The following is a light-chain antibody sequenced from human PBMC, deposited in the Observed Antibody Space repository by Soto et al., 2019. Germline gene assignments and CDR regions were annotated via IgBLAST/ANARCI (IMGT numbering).Light chain of an antibody. CDR1: SGHSTYI. J-gene: IGLJ2*01. CDR2: LEGSGSY. V-gene: IGLV4-60*02. CDR3: ETWDTNVVV. Sequence: QAVVTQSSSASASLGSSVKLTCTLSSGHSTYIIAWHQQQPGKAPRYLMKLEGSGSYNKGSGIPDRFSGSSSGADRYLTISNLQFEDEADYYCETWDTNVVVFGGGTKLTVL.